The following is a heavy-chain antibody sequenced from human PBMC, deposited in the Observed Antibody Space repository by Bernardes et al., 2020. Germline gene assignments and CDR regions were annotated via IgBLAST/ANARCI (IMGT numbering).Heavy chain of an antibody. D-gene: IGHD4-4*01. J-gene: IGHJ6*03. CDR2: IYYSGSTNYNA. Sequence: ETLSLTCTVSGGSISSYYWSWIRQSPGKGLEWIGYIYYSGSTNYNANYNPSLKSRVTISVDTSKKQLSLKLSSVTAADTAVYYCARGPTVTMYYYYMDVWGKGTTVTVSS. V-gene: IGHV4-59*01. CDR3: ARGPTVTMYYYYMDV. CDR1: GGSISSYY.